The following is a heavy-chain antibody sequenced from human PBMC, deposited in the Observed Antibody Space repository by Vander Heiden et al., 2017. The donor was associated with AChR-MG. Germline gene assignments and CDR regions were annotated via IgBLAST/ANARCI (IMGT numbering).Heavy chain of an antibody. V-gene: IGHV3-30-3*01. CDR2: ISYDGSNK. CDR3: ARDRPPYYYDSSAHLGY. Sequence: QVQLVESGGGVVQPGRSLRLSCAASGFTFSSHAMHWVRQAPGKGLEWVAVISYDGSNKYYADSVKGRFTISRDNSKNTLYLQMNSLRAEDTAVYYCARDRPPYYYDSSAHLGYWGQGTLVTVSS. J-gene: IGHJ4*02. CDR1: GFTFSSHA. D-gene: IGHD3-22*01.